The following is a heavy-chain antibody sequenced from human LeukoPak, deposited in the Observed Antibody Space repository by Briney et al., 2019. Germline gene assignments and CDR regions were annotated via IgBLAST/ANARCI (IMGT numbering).Heavy chain of an antibody. J-gene: IGHJ4*02. Sequence: GGSLRLSCEASGFTFSSYAMSWVRQAPGKGLEWVSAISGSATTTYHADSVKGRFTISRDNSKNMLYLQMNSLRAEDTAVYYCAKESTTTGYIDYWAQGTLVTVSS. CDR3: AKESTTTGYIDY. V-gene: IGHV3-23*01. D-gene: IGHD5-24*01. CDR2: ISGSATTT. CDR1: GFTFSSYA.